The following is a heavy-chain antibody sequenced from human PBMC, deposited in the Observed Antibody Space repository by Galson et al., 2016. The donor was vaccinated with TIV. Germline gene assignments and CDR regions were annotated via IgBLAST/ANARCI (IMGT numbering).Heavy chain of an antibody. Sequence: SLRLSCAASGFTFSYYGMHWVRQAPGKGLEWVAVIGYDGSNENYADSVRGRFTISRDNSKNTLFLQMNGLRVEDTAIYYCARDPRLYGDYLLGYFDYLGQGTLVTVSS. CDR1: GFTFSYYG. CDR2: IGYDGSNE. J-gene: IGHJ4*02. D-gene: IGHD4-17*01. V-gene: IGHV3-33*01. CDR3: ARDPRLYGDYLLGYFDY.